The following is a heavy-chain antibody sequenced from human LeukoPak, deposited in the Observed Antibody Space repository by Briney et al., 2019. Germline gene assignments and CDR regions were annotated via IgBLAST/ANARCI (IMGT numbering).Heavy chain of an antibody. CDR1: GFTVSTSG. Sequence: GGSLRLSCAASGFTVSTSGMHWVRQAPGKGLEWVADIWANGNDKYYADSVKGRFTVSRDNSNNMAYLHMSNLRAEDTAVYYCAREIFGVDFWGQGTLVTVSS. CDR3: AREIFGVDF. J-gene: IGHJ4*02. D-gene: IGHD3-10*01. CDR2: IWANGNDK. V-gene: IGHV3-33*01.